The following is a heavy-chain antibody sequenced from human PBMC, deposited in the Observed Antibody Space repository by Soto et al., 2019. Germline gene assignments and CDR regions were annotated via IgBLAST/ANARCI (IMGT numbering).Heavy chain of an antibody. CDR2: IVPVFGIA. Sequence: SVKVSCKVSGGTFNSFPISWVRQAPGQGLEWIGGIVPVFGIANYAQEFLGRVTITADRASTTSYMELNSLTSDDTAVYYWAKEKKSRAQEWALDFWGQGTLVTVS. D-gene: IGHD2-8*01. CDR1: GGTFNSFP. CDR3: AKEKKSRAQEWALDF. J-gene: IGHJ4*02. V-gene: IGHV1-69*10.